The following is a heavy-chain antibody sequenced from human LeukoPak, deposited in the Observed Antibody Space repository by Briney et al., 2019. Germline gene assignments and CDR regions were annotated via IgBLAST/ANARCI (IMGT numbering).Heavy chain of an antibody. D-gene: IGHD6-6*01. CDR1: GFTFSSYG. V-gene: IGHV3-30*02. CDR3: AKEKNSYSSSSGQGY. Sequence: GGSLRLSCAASGFTFSSYGMHWVRQAPGKGLEWVAFIRYDGSNKYYADSVKGRLTISRDNSKNTLYLQMTSLRGDDTAVYYCAKEKNSYSSSSGQGYWGLGTLVTVSS. CDR2: IRYDGSNK. J-gene: IGHJ4*02.